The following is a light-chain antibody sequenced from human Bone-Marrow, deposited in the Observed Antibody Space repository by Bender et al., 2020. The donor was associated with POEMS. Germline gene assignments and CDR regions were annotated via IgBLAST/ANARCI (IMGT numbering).Light chain of an antibody. V-gene: IGLV2-14*01. CDR3: SSYSSINTVV. Sequence: QSALTQPPSVSGSPGQSITISCTGTSSDVGGYNYVSWYQQHPGKAPKLMIYEVNKRPSGVSDRFTGSKSGNTASLTISGLQAEDEADYYCSSYSSINTVVFGGGTKVTVL. J-gene: IGLJ3*02. CDR1: SSDVGGYNY. CDR2: EVN.